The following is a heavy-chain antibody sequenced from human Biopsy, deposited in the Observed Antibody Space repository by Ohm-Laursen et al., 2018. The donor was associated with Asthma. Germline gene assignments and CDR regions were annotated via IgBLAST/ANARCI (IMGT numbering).Heavy chain of an antibody. Sequence: VKISCKSLGGTFNTYVIGWVRQAPGQGLEWMGGINSVFGTTTYPQKFQDRVTITADDSTSTVYMELSSLRSEDTAVYYCARKAGSCISRTCYSLDFWGQGTPGHRLL. CDR2: INSVFGTT. J-gene: IGHJ4*02. CDR3: ARKAGSCISRTCYSLDF. CDR1: GGTFNTYV. D-gene: IGHD2-2*01. V-gene: IGHV1-69*13.